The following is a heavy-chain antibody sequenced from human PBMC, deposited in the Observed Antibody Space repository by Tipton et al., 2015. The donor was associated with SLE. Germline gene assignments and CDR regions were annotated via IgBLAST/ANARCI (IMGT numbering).Heavy chain of an antibody. V-gene: IGHV3-23*01. CDR2: ISGSGGST. CDR3: AKGRDFCSGGSCYSGDAFDI. J-gene: IGHJ3*02. CDR1: GFTFSSYA. D-gene: IGHD2-15*01. Sequence: SLRLSCAASGFTFSSYAMSWVRQAPGKGLEWVSAISGSGGSTYYADSVKGRFTISRDNSENTLDLRMNSLRAEDTAVYYCAKGRDFCSGGSCYSGDAFDIWGQGTMVTVSS.